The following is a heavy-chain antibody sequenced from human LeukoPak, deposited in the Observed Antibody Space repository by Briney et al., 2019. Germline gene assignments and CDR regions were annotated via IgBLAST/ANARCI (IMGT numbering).Heavy chain of an antibody. CDR2: TYYSGTS. J-gene: IGHJ3*01. D-gene: IGHD5/OR15-5a*01. V-gene: IGHV4-39*02. Sequence: SETLSLTCTVSGGSISSSGHYWGWIRQPPGKGLEWIGTTYYSGTSYYNPSLKSRVSISVDTSKNHFSLRLSSVTAADTAVYYCARYPYQSSVYGWLAFDLWGQGTMVTVSS. CDR3: ARYPYQSSVYGWLAFDL. CDR1: GGSISSSGHY.